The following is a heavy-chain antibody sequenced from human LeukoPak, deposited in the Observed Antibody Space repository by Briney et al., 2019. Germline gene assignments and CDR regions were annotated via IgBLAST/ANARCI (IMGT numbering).Heavy chain of an antibody. CDR2: IIPIFGTA. Sequence: SVKVSCKASGGTFSSYAISWVRQAHAQGLGWMGGIIPIFGTANYAQKFQGRVTITADESTRTAYMELSSLRSEDTAVYYCARFFYSGNYYGAFDIWGQGTMVTVSS. V-gene: IGHV1-69*01. CDR3: ARFFYSGNYYGAFDI. D-gene: IGHD1-26*01. CDR1: GGTFSSYA. J-gene: IGHJ3*02.